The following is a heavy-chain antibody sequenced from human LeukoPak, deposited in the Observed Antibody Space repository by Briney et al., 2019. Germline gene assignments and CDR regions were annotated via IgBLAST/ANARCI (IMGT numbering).Heavy chain of an antibody. CDR1: GFTLSSYS. D-gene: IGHD4-11*01. V-gene: IGHV3-48*01. Sequence: PGGSLRLSCAASGFTLSSYSMNWVRQAPGKGVEWVSYIGSDSGTIYYADSVKGRFTVSRDNAKNSLYLQMNSLRAEDTAVYYWARPSTYNFFDYWGQGTLVTVSS. CDR3: ARPSTYNFFDY. J-gene: IGHJ4*02. CDR2: IGSDSGTI.